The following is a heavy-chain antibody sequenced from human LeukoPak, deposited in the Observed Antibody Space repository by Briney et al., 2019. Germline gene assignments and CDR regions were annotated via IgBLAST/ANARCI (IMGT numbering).Heavy chain of an antibody. Sequence: GASVKVSCKASGGTFSSYAISWVRQAPGQGLEWMGRIIPILGIANYAQKFQGRVTITADKSTSTAYMELSSLRSEDTAVYYCARGSLEAAGKRSFDYWGQGTRVTVSS. D-gene: IGHD6-13*01. J-gene: IGHJ4*02. V-gene: IGHV1-69*04. CDR2: IIPILGIA. CDR1: GGTFSSYA. CDR3: ARGSLEAAGKRSFDY.